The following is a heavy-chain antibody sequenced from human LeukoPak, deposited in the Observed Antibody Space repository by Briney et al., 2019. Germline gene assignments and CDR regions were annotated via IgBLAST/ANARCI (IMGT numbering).Heavy chain of an antibody. J-gene: IGHJ6*02. V-gene: IGHV4-39*01. CDR3: ARPSSDTIMDV. CDR2: IYYSGST. D-gene: IGHD3-10*01. CDR1: GGSISSSSYY. Sequence: PSETLSLTCTVSGGSISSSSYYWGWIRQPPGKGLEGIGSIYYSGSTYYNPSLRSRVTISVDASKNQFSLKLSSVTAADTAVYYCARPSSDTIMDVWGQGTTVTVSS.